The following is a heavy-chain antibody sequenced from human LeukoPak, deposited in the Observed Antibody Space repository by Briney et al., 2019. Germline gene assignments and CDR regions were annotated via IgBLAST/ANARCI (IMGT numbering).Heavy chain of an antibody. Sequence: GGSLRLSCAASGFTFSSYSMNWVRQAPGKGLEWVSYISSSSSTIYYADSVKGRFTTSRDNAKNSLYLLMNSLRAEDTAVYYCARGDYFDRYFDSWGQGTLVTVSS. CDR2: ISSSSSTI. D-gene: IGHD3-22*01. V-gene: IGHV3-48*04. J-gene: IGHJ4*02. CDR1: GFTFSSYS. CDR3: ARGDYFDRYFDS.